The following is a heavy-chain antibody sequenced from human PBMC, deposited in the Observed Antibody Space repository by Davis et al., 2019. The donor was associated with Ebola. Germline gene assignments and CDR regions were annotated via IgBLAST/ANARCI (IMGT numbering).Heavy chain of an antibody. J-gene: IGHJ4*02. V-gene: IGHV1-18*01. CDR1: GYTFTSYG. CDR3: ARDYDFWSGYYDPTY. D-gene: IGHD3-3*01. CDR2: ISAYNGNT. Sequence: ASVKVFCKASGYTFTSYGISWVRQAPGQGLEWMGWISAYNGNTNYAQKLQGRVTMTTDTSTSTAYMELRSLRSDDTAVYYCARDYDFWSGYYDPTYWGQGTLVTVSS.